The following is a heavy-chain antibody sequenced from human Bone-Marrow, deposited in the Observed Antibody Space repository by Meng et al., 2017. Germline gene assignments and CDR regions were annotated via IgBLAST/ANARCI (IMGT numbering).Heavy chain of an antibody. V-gene: IGHV3-15*01. CDR2: IKSNSDGGTT. CDR1: GFSFSNCW. J-gene: IGHJ4*02. Sequence: VQLVESGGGLVKPGGSLRLSCAASGFSFSNCWMSWLRQAPGKGLEWVGRIKSNSDGGTTDYAAPVKGRFTISRDDSKNTLYLQMNSLITEDTAVYFCATGAAAADHWGQGTLVTVSS. D-gene: IGHD6-13*01. CDR3: ATGAAAADH.